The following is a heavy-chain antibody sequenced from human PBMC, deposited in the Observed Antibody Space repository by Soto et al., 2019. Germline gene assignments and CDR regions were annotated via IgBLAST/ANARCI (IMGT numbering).Heavy chain of an antibody. CDR1: GNTFASHG. CDR3: ARVDPRGVSVVRDY. CDR2: ISGFNGHT. V-gene: IGHV1-18*01. Sequence: QVQLVQSGPEVKKPGASVKVSCKASGNTFASHGFSWVRQAPGQGLEWMGWISGFNGHTNYALKFQGRVTLTTDTSTSTAYMELRGLRSDDTAVYFCARVDPRGVSVVRDYWGQGTLVTVSS. J-gene: IGHJ4*02. D-gene: IGHD2-15*01.